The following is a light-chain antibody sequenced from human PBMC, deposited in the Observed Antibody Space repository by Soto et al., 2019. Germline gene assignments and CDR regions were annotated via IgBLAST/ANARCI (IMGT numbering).Light chain of an antibody. CDR1: SSDVVGYNY. J-gene: IGLJ1*01. CDR3: CSYAGSYPYV. CDR2: DVS. V-gene: IGLV2-11*01. Sequence: QSAPTQPRSVSGSPGQSVTISCTGTSSDVVGYNYVSWYQQHPGKAPKLMIYDVSKRPSGVPDRFSGSKSGNTASLTISGLQAEDEADYYCCSYAGSYPYVFGTGTKLTVL.